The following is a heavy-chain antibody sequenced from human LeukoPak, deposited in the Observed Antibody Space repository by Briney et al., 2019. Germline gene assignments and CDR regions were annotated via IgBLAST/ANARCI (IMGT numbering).Heavy chain of an antibody. CDR1: GGSFSGYY. Sequence: SETLSLTCAVYGGSFSGYYWSWIRQPPGKGLEWIGEINHSGSTNYNPSLKSRVTISVDTSKNQFSLKLSSVTAADTAVYYCARHLRYLDWFPDYFDYWGQGTLVTVSS. D-gene: IGHD3-9*01. V-gene: IGHV4-34*01. CDR2: INHSGST. CDR3: ARHLRYLDWFPDYFDY. J-gene: IGHJ4*02.